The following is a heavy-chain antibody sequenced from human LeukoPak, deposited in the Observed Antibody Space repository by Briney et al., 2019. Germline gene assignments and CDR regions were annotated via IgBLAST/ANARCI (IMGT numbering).Heavy chain of an antibody. J-gene: IGHJ5*02. Sequence: QPGGSLRLSCAASGFTFSSYAMSWVRQAPGKGLEWVSAISGSGGSTYYADSVKGRFTISRDNSKNTLYLQMNSLRAEDTAVYYCAKAAWIQLWFPPNWFDPWGQGTLVTVSS. CDR3: AKAAWIQLWFPPNWFDP. CDR1: GFTFSSYA. D-gene: IGHD5-18*01. CDR2: ISGSGGST. V-gene: IGHV3-23*01.